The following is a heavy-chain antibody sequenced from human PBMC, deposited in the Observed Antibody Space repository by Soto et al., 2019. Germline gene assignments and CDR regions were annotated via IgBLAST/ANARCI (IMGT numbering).Heavy chain of an antibody. CDR2: ISNDGSST. Sequence: EVQLVESGGGSVQPGGSLRLSCAASGFTLNSFFMHWVRHAPGKGLMWVSRISNDGSSTTYADSVKGRFTISRDNARNTLYLQMTSLRSDDTAVYFCVRDQDSRGDSVFHLWGPGAQVTVSS. D-gene: IGHD3-22*01. CDR3: VRDQDSRGDSVFHL. J-gene: IGHJ5*02. V-gene: IGHV3-74*01. CDR1: GFTLNSFF.